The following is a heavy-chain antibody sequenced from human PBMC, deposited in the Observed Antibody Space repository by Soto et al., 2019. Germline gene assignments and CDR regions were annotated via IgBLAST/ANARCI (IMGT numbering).Heavy chain of an antibody. Sequence: QITLKESGPTVVKPTQTLTLTYTFSGFSLSTSKVGVGWIRQPPGKALEWLALIYWDDDERYSPSLNNRLTDTKDPPRHQVVLTMTNMDPVDTATYYCALPYSPGIDVWGQGTMVTVSS. CDR2: IYWDDDE. J-gene: IGHJ3*01. D-gene: IGHD6-13*01. CDR1: GFSLSTSKVG. V-gene: IGHV2-5*02. CDR3: ALPYSPGIDV.